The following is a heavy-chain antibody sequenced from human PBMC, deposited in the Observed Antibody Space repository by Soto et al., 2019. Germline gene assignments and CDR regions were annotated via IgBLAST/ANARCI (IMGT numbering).Heavy chain of an antibody. J-gene: IGHJ4*02. CDR2: IYYSGST. CDR3: ARGRIVATIGSYYFDY. D-gene: IGHD5-12*01. V-gene: IGHV4-39*01. CDR1: GGSISSSSYY. Sequence: SETLSLTCTVSGGSISSSSYYWGWIRQPPGKGLEWIGSIYYSGSTYYNPSLKSRVTISVDTSKNQFSLKLSSVTAADTAVYYCARGRIVATIGSYYFDYWGQGTLVTVSS.